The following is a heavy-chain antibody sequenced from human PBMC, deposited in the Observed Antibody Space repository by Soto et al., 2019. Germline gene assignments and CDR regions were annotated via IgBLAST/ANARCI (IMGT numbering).Heavy chain of an antibody. D-gene: IGHD3-10*01. CDR2: IIPIFGTA. CDR1: GGTFSSYA. CDR3: AAPLKGFGYYYGMDV. Sequence: QVQLVQSGAEVKKPGSSVKVSCKASGGTFSSYAISWVRQAPGQGLEWMGGIIPIFGTANYAQKFQGRVTITADKATSTADMELSSLRSEDTAVYYCAAPLKGFGYYYGMDVWGQWTTVTASS. V-gene: IGHV1-69*06. J-gene: IGHJ6*02.